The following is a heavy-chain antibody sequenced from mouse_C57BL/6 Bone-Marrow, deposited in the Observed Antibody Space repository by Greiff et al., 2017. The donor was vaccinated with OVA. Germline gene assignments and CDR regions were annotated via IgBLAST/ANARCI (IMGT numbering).Heavy chain of an antibody. Sequence: DVHLVESGGGLVQPGGSLKLSCAASGFTFSDYYMYWVRQTPEKRLEWVAYISNGGGSTYYPDTVKGRFTISRDNAKNTLYLQMSRLKSEDTAMYYCARHAYYYGSSSYAMDYWGQGTSVTVSS. CDR2: ISNGGGST. D-gene: IGHD1-1*01. J-gene: IGHJ4*01. V-gene: IGHV5-12*01. CDR1: GFTFSDYY. CDR3: ARHAYYYGSSSYAMDY.